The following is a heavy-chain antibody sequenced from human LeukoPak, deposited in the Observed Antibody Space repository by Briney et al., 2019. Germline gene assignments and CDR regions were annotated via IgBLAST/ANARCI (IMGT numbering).Heavy chain of an antibody. CDR1: GYTFTTYF. Sequence: ASVKVSCKTSGYTFTTYFIHWVRQAPGQGLEWMGGTNPYSGDTKYAQKFQGRVTMTRDPSISTAYMELSRLMSDDPAVYYCARYWAEPAATDDAFDIWGQGTMVVVSS. D-gene: IGHD2-15*01. J-gene: IGHJ3*02. CDR3: ARYWAEPAATDDAFDI. V-gene: IGHV1-2*02. CDR2: TNPYSGDT.